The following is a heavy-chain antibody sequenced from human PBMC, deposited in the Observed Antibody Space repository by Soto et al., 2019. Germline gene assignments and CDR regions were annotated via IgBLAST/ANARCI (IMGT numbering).Heavy chain of an antibody. CDR2: ISDSGVST. J-gene: IGHJ4*02. CDR1: GFTFSSYA. CDR3: AKRVYSSGWTGGFEY. Sequence: EVQLLESGGGLVQPGRSLRLSCAASGFTFSSYAMSWVRQAPGKGLEWVSGISDSGVSTYYADSVKGRFTISRDNSKNTLYVQMNSLRVEDTAVYYCAKRVYSSGWTGGFEYWGQGTLVTVSS. V-gene: IGHV3-23*01. D-gene: IGHD6-19*01.